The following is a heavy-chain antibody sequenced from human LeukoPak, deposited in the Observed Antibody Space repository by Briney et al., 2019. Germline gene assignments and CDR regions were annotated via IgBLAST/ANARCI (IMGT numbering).Heavy chain of an antibody. Sequence: SETLSLTCAVYGGSFSTYYWSWIRQPPGKGLEWIGEINHGGTTNYNPSLKSRVTISLDTAKNQFSLKLNSVTASDTAVYYCARHSCTNGVCYSPSYYSLDVWGQGTTVSVSS. D-gene: IGHD2-8*01. CDR1: GGSFSTYY. CDR3: ARHSCTNGVCYSPSYYSLDV. CDR2: INHGGTT. J-gene: IGHJ6*02. V-gene: IGHV4-34*01.